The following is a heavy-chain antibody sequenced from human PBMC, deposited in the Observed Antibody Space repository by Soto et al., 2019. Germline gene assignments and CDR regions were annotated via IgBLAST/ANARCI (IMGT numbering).Heavy chain of an antibody. V-gene: IGHV3-9*01. J-gene: IGHJ1*01. CDR2: ISWNSGSI. CDR1: GFTFDDYA. Sequence: GGSLRLSCAASGFTFDDYAMHWVRQAPGKGLEWVSGISWNSGSIGYADSVKGRFTISRDNAKNSLYLQMNSLRAEDTALYYCAKDIFYSSGWFFESFQHWGQGTLVTVFS. CDR3: AKDIFYSSGWFFESFQH. D-gene: IGHD6-19*01.